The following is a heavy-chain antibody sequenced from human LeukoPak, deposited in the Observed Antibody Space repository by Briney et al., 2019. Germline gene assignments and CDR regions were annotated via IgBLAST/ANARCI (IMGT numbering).Heavy chain of an antibody. CDR1: GGTFSSYA. CDR3: ASDLTHDYGDDPHYYYYGMDV. D-gene: IGHD4-17*01. Sequence: ASVKVSCKASGGTFSSYAISWVRQAPGQGLEWMGGIIPIFGTANYAQKFQGRVTITADESTSTAYMELSSLRSEDTAVYYCASDLTHDYGDDPHYYYYGMDVWGQGTTVTVSS. V-gene: IGHV1-69*13. J-gene: IGHJ6*02. CDR2: IIPIFGTA.